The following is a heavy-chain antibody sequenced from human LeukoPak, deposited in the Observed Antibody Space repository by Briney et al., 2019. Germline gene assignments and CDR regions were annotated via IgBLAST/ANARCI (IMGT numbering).Heavy chain of an antibody. Sequence: PGGSLRLSCAASGFTFISYAMTWVRQAPGKGLEWVSSIGGSGENTYYADSVKGRFTISRDNSKNPLCLQMNSLRAEDTAVYYCAKKGPYTFYGLDVWGQGTTVTVSS. V-gene: IGHV3-23*01. CDR1: GFTFISYA. CDR2: IGGSGENT. J-gene: IGHJ6*02. CDR3: AKKGPYTFYGLDV. D-gene: IGHD2/OR15-2a*01.